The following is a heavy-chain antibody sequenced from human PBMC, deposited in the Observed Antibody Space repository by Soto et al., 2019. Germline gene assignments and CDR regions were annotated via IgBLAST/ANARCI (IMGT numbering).Heavy chain of an antibody. CDR1: GFTFSNAW. CDR3: TAYASVAAAKVDY. CDR2: ISSRADGGTT. D-gene: IGHD2-15*01. Sequence: EVQLVESGGGLVKPGGSLRLSCAASGFTFSNAWMNWVRQSPGKGLAWVGRISSRADGGTTDYAAPVEYRFTISRDDSKNTLYLPMYSLKSEDCAVDFCTAYASVAAAKVDYWGQGTLVTVSS. V-gene: IGHV3-15*01. J-gene: IGHJ4*02.